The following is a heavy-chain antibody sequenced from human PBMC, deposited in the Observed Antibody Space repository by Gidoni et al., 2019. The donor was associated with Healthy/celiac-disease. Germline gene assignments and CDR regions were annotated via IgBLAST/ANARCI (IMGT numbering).Heavy chain of an antibody. D-gene: IGHD6-13*01. CDR1: GYTFTGYY. V-gene: IGHV1-2*02. CDR3: AREIEGQLAAAGTEYFQH. CDR2: INPSSGGT. J-gene: IGHJ1*01. Sequence: QVQLVQSGAEVKKPGASVKVSCQASGYTFTGYYMHWVRQAPGQGLEWMGWINPSSGGTNYAQKFQGRVTMTRDTSISTAYMELSRLRSDDTAVYYCAREIEGQLAAAGTEYFQHWGQGTLVTVSS.